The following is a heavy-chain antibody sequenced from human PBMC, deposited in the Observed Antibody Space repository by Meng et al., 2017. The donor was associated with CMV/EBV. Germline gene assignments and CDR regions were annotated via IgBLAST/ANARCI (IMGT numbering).Heavy chain of an antibody. CDR1: GGFFSCFF. CDR2: IYSTGGT. D-gene: IGHD3-22*01. V-gene: IGHV4-4*07. CDR3: ARERGDDSGYNFDS. Sequence: VVRRASGPGLVKPSEPRSLTCSVSGGFFSCFFWTWIRQPAGKGLEWIGRIYSTGGTNYNPSFESRVTISLDGSNNQFSLKLNSVTAADTAIYYCARERGDDSGYNFDSWGQGTLVTVFS. J-gene: IGHJ4*02.